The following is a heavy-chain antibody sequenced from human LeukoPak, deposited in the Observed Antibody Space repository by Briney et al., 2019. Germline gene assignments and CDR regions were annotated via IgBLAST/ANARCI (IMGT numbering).Heavy chain of an antibody. CDR2: ISSSSSYI. Sequence: PGGSLRLSCAASGFTFSSYSMNWVRQAPGKGLEWVSSISSSSSYIYYADSVKGRFTISRDNAKNSLYLQMNSLRAEDTAVYYCARDQSPDYYDSSGSPTGTWFDPWGQGTLVTVSS. J-gene: IGHJ5*02. CDR1: GFTFSSYS. V-gene: IGHV3-21*01. CDR3: ARDQSPDYYDSSGSPTGTWFDP. D-gene: IGHD3-22*01.